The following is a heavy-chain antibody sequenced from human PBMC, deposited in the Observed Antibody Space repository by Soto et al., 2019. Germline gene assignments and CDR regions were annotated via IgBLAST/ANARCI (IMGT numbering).Heavy chain of an antibody. J-gene: IGHJ4*02. Sequence: QVQLVQSGAEVKKPGSSVKVSCKASGGTFSSYAINWVRQAPGQGLEWMGGIIPIFGTANYAQKFQGRVTIAADESTSTAYMELSSLRSEDTAVYYCARTTLEITIFAYWGQGTLVTVSS. CDR1: GGTFSSYA. V-gene: IGHV1-69*01. CDR2: IIPIFGTA. D-gene: IGHD3-3*01. CDR3: ARTTLEITIFAY.